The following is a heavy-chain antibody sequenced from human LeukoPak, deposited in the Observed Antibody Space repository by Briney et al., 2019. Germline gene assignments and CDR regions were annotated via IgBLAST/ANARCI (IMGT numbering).Heavy chain of an antibody. Sequence: GGSLRLSCAASGFTFSSYSMNWVRQAPGKGLEWVSSISSGGTYIYYADSLKGRFTISRDNAKNSLYLQMNSLRADDTAVYYCARARGYSGYDFDYRGQGALVTVSS. V-gene: IGHV3-21*01. CDR1: GFTFSSYS. J-gene: IGHJ4*02. D-gene: IGHD5-12*01. CDR2: ISSGGTYI. CDR3: ARARGYSGYDFDY.